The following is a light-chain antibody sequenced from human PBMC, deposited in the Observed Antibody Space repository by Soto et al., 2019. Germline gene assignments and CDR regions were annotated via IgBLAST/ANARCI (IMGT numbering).Light chain of an antibody. V-gene: IGKV1-27*01. Sequence: DIQLTQSSSSLSASVGDRVTITCRASQGISNYVAWYQQKPGKVPKLLIYAASALQLGVPSRFSGSGSGTDFTLTISSLQPEDVATYYCQKYNGALWTFGQGTKVEIK. J-gene: IGKJ1*01. CDR1: QGISNY. CDR2: AAS. CDR3: QKYNGALWT.